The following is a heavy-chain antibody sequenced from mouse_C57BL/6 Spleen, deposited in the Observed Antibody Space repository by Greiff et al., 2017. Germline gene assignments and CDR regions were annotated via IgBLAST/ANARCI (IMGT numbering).Heavy chain of an antibody. CDR3: AKRGGTGYAMDY. D-gene: IGHD3-3*01. J-gene: IGHJ4*01. CDR1: GFSLTSYG. V-gene: IGHV2-5*01. Sequence: VQLQQSGPGLVQPSQSLSITCTVSGFSLTSYGVHWVRQSPGKGLEWLGVIWRGGSTDYTAAFMSRLSITKDNSKSQVFFKMNSLQADDAAIYYCAKRGGTGYAMDYWGQGTSVTVSS. CDR2: IWRGGST.